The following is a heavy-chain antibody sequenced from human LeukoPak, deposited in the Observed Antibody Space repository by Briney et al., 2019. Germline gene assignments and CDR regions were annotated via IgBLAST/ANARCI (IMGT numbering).Heavy chain of an antibody. Sequence: GGSLRPSRAPSGFTLTNYAMSGVRQGPRKGQEWVSGLSTTPRYADPATGPFTVSRDHSTNTPFLQMNRLRAEDTAVYYCAREEVAVQYYLDSWGQGTLVTVSS. CDR3: AREEVAVQYYLDS. V-gene: IGHV3-23*01. CDR1: GFTLTNYA. J-gene: IGHJ4*02. CDR2: LSTTPR. D-gene: IGHD3-22*01.